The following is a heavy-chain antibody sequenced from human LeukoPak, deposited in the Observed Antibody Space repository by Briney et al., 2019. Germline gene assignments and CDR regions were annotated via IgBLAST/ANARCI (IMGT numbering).Heavy chain of an antibody. CDR2: INTDGSST. J-gene: IGHJ4*02. CDR1: GFTFSSYA. CDR3: ARDSTGKPFDY. Sequence: GGSLRLSCAASGFTFSSYAMSWVRQAPGKGLVWVSHINTDGSSTNYADSVKGRFTISRDNAKNTLYLQMNSLRAEDTAVYYCARDSTGKPFDYWGQGTLVTVSS. V-gene: IGHV3-74*01. D-gene: IGHD3-10*01.